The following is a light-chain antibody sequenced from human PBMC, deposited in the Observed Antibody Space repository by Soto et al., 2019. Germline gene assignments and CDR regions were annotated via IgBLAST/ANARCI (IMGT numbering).Light chain of an antibody. CDR3: QQYGSSPVT. V-gene: IGKV3-20*01. J-gene: IGKJ5*01. CDR2: EAS. CDR1: QSVSNTY. Sequence: EIVLTQSPGTLSLSPGERATPSCRASQSVSNTYLSWYQQKPGQAPRLLIYEASSRATGIPDRFSGSGSGTDFTLTISRLEAEDFAVYYCQQYGSSPVTFGQGTRLEIK.